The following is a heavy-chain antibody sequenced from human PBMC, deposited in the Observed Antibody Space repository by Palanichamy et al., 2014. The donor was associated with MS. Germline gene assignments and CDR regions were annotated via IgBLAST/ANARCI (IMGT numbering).Heavy chain of an antibody. CDR2: IIPIFGTA. Sequence: QVQLVQSGAEVKKPGSSVKVSCKASEHFSSYAISWVRQAPGQGLEWMGGIIPIFGTANYAQKFQGRVTITADESTSTAYMELSSLRSEDTAVYYCAKLGYCSGGSCGYYFDYWGQGTLVTVSS. CDR1: EHFSSYA. J-gene: IGHJ4*02. CDR3: AKLGYCSGGSCGYYFDY. V-gene: IGHV1-69*01. D-gene: IGHD2-15*01.